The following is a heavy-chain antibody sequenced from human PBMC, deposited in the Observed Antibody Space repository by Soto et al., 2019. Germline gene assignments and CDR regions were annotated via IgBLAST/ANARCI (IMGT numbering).Heavy chain of an antibody. V-gene: IGHV3-7*03. J-gene: IGHJ4*02. Sequence: GGSLRLSCAASGFAFSTFWMDWFRQAPGKGLEWVAKIKEAGSEKYYADSVKGRFIISRDNARNSVYLQMNSLRAEDTAVYYCARVRPGNYRDYWGQGTLVTVSS. CDR1: GFAFSTFW. CDR2: IKEAGSEK. CDR3: ARVRPGNYRDY. D-gene: IGHD3-10*01.